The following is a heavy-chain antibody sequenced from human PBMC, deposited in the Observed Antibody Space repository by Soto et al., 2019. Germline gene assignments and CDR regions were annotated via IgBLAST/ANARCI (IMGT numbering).Heavy chain of an antibody. CDR1: GFTFSSYA. Sequence: TGGSLRLSCAASGFTFSSYAMHWVRQAPGKGLEWVAVISYDGSNKYYADSVKGRFTISRDNSKNTLYLQMNSLRAEDTAVYYCARALGPTGTDPAGDYWGQGTLVTVSS. CDR3: ARALGPTGTDPAGDY. D-gene: IGHD1-1*01. J-gene: IGHJ4*02. CDR2: ISYDGSNK. V-gene: IGHV3-30-3*01.